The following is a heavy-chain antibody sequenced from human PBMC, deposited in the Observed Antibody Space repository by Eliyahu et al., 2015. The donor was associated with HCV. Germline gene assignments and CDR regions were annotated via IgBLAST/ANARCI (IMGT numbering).Heavy chain of an antibody. CDR2: SYYSGNT. J-gene: IGHJ4*02. V-gene: IGHV4-31*03. D-gene: IGHD1-14*01. CDR3: ARAPVAGTTTTKSFDS. Sequence: QVQLQESGPGLVKPSQTLSLTCTVSGDSISSGGYYWSWIRQYPGKGLEWIGYSYYSGNTYYNPSLKSRVTISVDTSKNHFSLNLTSVTAADTAVYYCARAPVAGTTTTKSFDSWGQGTLVTVSS. CDR1: GDSISSGGYY.